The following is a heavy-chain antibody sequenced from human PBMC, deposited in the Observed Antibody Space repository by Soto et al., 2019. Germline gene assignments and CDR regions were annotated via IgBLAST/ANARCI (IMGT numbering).Heavy chain of an antibody. CDR2: IYYSGST. J-gene: IGHJ4*02. CDR3: ARDRRIAVAGWGHFDY. Sequence: ASETLSLTCTVSGGSVSSGSYYWSWIRQPPGKGLEWIGYIYYSGSTNYNPSLKSRVTISVDTSKNQFSLKLSSVTAADTAVYYCARDRRIAVAGWGHFDYWGQGTLVTVSS. V-gene: IGHV4-61*01. D-gene: IGHD6-19*01. CDR1: GGSVSSGSYY.